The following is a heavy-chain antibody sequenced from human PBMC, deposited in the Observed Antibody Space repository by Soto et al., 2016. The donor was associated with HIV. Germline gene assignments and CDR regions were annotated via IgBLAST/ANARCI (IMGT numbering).Heavy chain of an antibody. CDR1: GFTFSSYA. Sequence: EVQLLESGGGLVQPGGSLRLSCAASGFTFSSYAMSWVRQAPGKGLEWVSAISGSGGSTYYADSVKGRFTISRDNSKNTLYLQMNSLRAEDTAVYCCAKDVFPSIAVAGPGVYGFDYWGQGTLVTVSS. V-gene: IGHV3-23*01. CDR3: AKDVFPSIAVAGPGVYGFDY. J-gene: IGHJ4*02. CDR2: ISGSGGST. D-gene: IGHD6-19*01.